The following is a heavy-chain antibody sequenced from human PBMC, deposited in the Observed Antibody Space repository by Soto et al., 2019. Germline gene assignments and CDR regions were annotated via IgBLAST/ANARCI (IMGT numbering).Heavy chain of an antibody. D-gene: IGHD3-10*01. J-gene: IGHJ4*02. CDR1: GYSFTSPD. CDR2: RGPSSGKT. CDR3: ARGVTAGVDY. Sequence: ASVKVSCKASGYSFTSPDINWLRQITGQGLEWMGWRGPSSGKTGYAEKFQDRVTMDRVTSINTAYMELRSLTSDDTAFYYCARGVTAGVDYWGEGTLVTVSS. V-gene: IGHV1-8*01.